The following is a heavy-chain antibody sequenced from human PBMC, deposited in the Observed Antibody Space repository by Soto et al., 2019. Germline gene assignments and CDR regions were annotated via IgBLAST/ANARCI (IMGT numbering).Heavy chain of an antibody. CDR3: ASDNGYVSDY. J-gene: IGHJ4*02. CDR1: GYTFTSYG. V-gene: IGHV1-18*01. CDR2: ISAYNGNT. Sequence: QVQLVQSGAEVKKPGASVKVSCKASGYTFTSYGISWVRQAPGQGLEWMGWISAYNGNTNYAQKPXGXAXRSXDTATSTANMELRSLRADDTAVYYCASDNGYVSDYWGQGTLVTVSS. D-gene: IGHD5-12*01.